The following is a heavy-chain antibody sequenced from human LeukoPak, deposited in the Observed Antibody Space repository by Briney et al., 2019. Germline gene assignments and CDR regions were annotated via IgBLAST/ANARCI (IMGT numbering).Heavy chain of an antibody. CDR3: ARELCSGGSCYSDY. CDR2: ISSSGSTI. Sequence: HSGGSLRLSCAASGFTFSSYEMNWVRQAPGKGLEWVSYISSSGSTIYYADSVKGRFTISRDNAKNSLYLQMNSLRAEDTAVYYCARELCSGGSCYSDYWGQGTLVTVSS. CDR1: GFTFSSYE. D-gene: IGHD2-15*01. J-gene: IGHJ4*02. V-gene: IGHV3-48*03.